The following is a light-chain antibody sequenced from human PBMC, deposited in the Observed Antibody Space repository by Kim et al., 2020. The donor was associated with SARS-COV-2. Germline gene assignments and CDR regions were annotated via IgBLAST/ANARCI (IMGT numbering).Light chain of an antibody. CDR2: AAS. CDR1: QKIITY. Sequence: DIQMTQSPSSLSASVGDTVTISCRASQKIITYLNWYQQKPGKAPNLLIYAASSLQSRVPSRFSGSGSGTDFTLTISSLQPEDFATYYCQQTYSTPPITFGQGTRLEIK. J-gene: IGKJ5*01. V-gene: IGKV1-39*01. CDR3: QQTYSTPPIT.